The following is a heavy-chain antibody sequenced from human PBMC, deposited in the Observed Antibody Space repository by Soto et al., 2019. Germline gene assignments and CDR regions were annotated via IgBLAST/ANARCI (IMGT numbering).Heavy chain of an antibody. Sequence: SETLSLTCTVSGGSISSGDYYWSWIRQPPGKGLEWIGYIYYSGSTYYNPSLKSRVTISVDTSKNQFSLKLSSVTAADTAVYYCAGCSSYYYFDYWGQGTLVTVSS. CDR3: AGCSSYYYFDY. J-gene: IGHJ4*02. CDR1: GGSISSGDYY. CDR2: IYYSGST. D-gene: IGHD6-6*01. V-gene: IGHV4-30-4*01.